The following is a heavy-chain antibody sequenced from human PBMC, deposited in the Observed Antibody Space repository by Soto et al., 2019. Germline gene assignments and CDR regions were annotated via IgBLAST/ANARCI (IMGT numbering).Heavy chain of an antibody. CDR2: IYYSGST. Sequence: PSETLSLTCTVSGGSISSSSYYWGWIRQPPGKGLEWIGSIYYSGSTYYNPSLKSRVTISVDTSKNQFSLKLSSVTAADTAVYYCARHGSGSNFYYYYYYMDVWGKGTTVTVSS. CDR1: GGSISSSSYY. CDR3: ARHGSGSNFYYYYYYMDV. J-gene: IGHJ6*03. V-gene: IGHV4-39*01. D-gene: IGHD3-10*01.